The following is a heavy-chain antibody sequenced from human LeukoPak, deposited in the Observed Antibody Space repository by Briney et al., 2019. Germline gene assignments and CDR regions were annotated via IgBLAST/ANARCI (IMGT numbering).Heavy chain of an antibody. Sequence: GGSHRGSRAATGFTSCSYEMKRVRQALGRGLEWVSYIISGGGTIYYADSVKSGFSLSTDTAQNTLYLQMNSLRDENTGAYFCARDGAEDMNYGGEGTLVTVPS. CDR3: ARDGAEDMNY. D-gene: IGHD1-14*01. CDR2: IISGGGTI. CDR1: GFTSCSYE. J-gene: IGHJ4*02. V-gene: IGHV3-48*03.